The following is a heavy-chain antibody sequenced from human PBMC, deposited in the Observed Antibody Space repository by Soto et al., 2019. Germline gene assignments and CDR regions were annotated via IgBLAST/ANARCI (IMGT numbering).Heavy chain of an antibody. CDR3: ARSEYYYDSSGYYHYYLDY. J-gene: IGHJ4*02. CDR1: GGTFSSYA. D-gene: IGHD3-22*01. Sequence: QVQLVQSGAEVKKPGSSVKVSCKASGGTFSSYAISWVRQAPGQGLEWMGGIIPIFGTADYAQKFQGRVTITADKSTSTAYMELSSLRSEDTAVYYCARSEYYYDSSGYYHYYLDYWGQGTLVTVSS. V-gene: IGHV1-69*06. CDR2: IIPIFGTA.